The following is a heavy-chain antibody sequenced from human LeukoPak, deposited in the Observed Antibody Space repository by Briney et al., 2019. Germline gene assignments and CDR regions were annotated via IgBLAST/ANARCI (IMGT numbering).Heavy chain of an antibody. D-gene: IGHD2-2*01. Sequence: SQTLSLTCTVSGASISSGGYYWSWIRQPPGKDLEWIGYISYSGSPYYNPSLKSRVTISVDTSRNQFSLKLGSVTAADTAVYYCARGPHCSSTSCYSEYFHHWGQGTLVTVSS. CDR3: ARGPHCSSTSCYSEYFHH. V-gene: IGHV4-31*03. CDR1: GASISSGGYY. CDR2: ISYSGSP. J-gene: IGHJ1*01.